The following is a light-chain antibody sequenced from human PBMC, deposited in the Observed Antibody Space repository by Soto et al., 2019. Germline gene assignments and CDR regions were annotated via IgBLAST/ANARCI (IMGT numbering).Light chain of an antibody. CDR3: QHYGSSPYT. V-gene: IGKV3-20*01. Sequence: EIVLTQSPGTLSLSPGERATLSCRASQSVSSSWFAWYQQKPGQAPRLLIYGASSRATGIPDRFSGSGSGTDFTLTISRLEPEDFAVYYCQHYGSSPYTFGQGTKLEIK. J-gene: IGKJ2*01. CDR2: GAS. CDR1: QSVSSSW.